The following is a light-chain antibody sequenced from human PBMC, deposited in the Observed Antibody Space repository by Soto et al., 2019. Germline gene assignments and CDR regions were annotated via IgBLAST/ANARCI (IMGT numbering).Light chain of an antibody. V-gene: IGKV1-33*01. Sequence: DIQMTQSPSSPCASVGDRVIITCLASQDISNYLNWYQQKPGKAPKLLIYDASNLETGVPSRFSGSGSGTDFTFTISSLQPEDIPTYYCQQYDNLPLTFGQGTKLEIK. CDR1: QDISNY. J-gene: IGKJ2*01. CDR2: DAS. CDR3: QQYDNLPLT.